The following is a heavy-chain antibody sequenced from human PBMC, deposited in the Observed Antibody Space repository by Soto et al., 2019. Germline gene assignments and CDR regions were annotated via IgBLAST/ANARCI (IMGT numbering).Heavy chain of an antibody. J-gene: IGHJ4*02. CDR3: AKDREYSPGNYYDSSGPIDX. Sequence: PGGSLRLSCAASGFTFSSYAMSWVRQAPGKGLEWVSSISGSGGSTYYEDSVKGRFTISRDNSNTKLYLQMNSLRAEDTAVYYCAKDREYSPGNYYDSSGPIDXWGQGTLLTVSX. V-gene: IGHV3-23*01. CDR1: GFTFSSYA. D-gene: IGHD3-22*01. CDR2: ISGSGGST.